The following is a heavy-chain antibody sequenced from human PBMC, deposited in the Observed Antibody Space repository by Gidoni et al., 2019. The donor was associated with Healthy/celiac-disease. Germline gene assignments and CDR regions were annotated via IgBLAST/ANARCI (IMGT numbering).Heavy chain of an antibody. CDR3: ARGPRIAAAYRYFDY. V-gene: IGHV4-34*01. J-gene: IGHJ4*02. D-gene: IGHD6-13*01. CDR2: IDHSGST. Sequence: QVQLQQRGAGLLKPSETLSLTCAVYGGSFSGYYWSWLRQRQGKGMEWMGEIDHSGSTNYNPSLKSGETISVDTCKNQFSLKLSYVTGADTAVYYGARGPRIAAAYRYFDYWGQGTLVTVSS. CDR1: GGSFSGYY.